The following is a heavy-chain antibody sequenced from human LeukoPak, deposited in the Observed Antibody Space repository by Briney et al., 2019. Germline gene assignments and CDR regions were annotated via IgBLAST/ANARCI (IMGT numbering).Heavy chain of an antibody. D-gene: IGHD6-19*01. V-gene: IGHV3-43D*03. J-gene: IGHJ2*01. CDR3: AKDWSPAGTVYSWYFDL. CDR1: GLTFDDYA. Sequence: PGGSLRLSCAASGLTFDDYAMHWVRQAPGKGLEWVALISWDGGSTYYADSVKGRFTISRDNSKNSLYLQMNSLRAEDTALYYCAKDWSPAGTVYSWYFDLWGRGTLVTVSS. CDR2: ISWDGGST.